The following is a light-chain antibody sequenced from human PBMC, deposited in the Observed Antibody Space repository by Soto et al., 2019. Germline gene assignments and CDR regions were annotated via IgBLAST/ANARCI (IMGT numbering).Light chain of an antibody. CDR1: QSIGTY. J-gene: IGKJ2*01. CDR2: AAS. V-gene: IGKV1-39*01. Sequence: DAQMTQSPSSLSASVGDSVTITCRASQSIGTYLDWYQHKPGKAPKLLIYAASSLQSGVPSRFRGSGSGTDFTLTISRLQPEDFATYYCQESHSTFGQGTKLEIK. CDR3: QESHST.